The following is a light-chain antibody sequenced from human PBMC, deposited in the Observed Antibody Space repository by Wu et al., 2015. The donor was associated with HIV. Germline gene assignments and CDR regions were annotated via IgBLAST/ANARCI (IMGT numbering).Light chain of an antibody. Sequence: DIQMSQSPSTLSASAGDRVTITCRASQSINRWLAWYQQKPGKAPRLLIYAASSLQSGVPSRFRGSGSGTDYTLTISSLRPEDFATYFCQQSYGTFGQGTKVDVK. CDR3: QQSYGT. CDR2: AAS. J-gene: IGKJ1*01. CDR1: QSINRW. V-gene: IGKV1-39*01.